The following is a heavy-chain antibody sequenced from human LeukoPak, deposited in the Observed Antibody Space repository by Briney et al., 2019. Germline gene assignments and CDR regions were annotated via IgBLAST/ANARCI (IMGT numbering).Heavy chain of an antibody. Sequence: ASVKVSCKASGYTFTSYGISWVRQAPGQGLEWMGWISAYNGNTNYAQKFQGRVTMTRDTSTSTVYMELSSLRSEDTAVYYCARDGPEYYDILTGYSIDYWGQGTLVTVSS. CDR3: ARDGPEYYDILTGYSIDY. CDR1: GYTFTSYG. J-gene: IGHJ4*02. D-gene: IGHD3-9*01. V-gene: IGHV1-18*01. CDR2: ISAYNGNT.